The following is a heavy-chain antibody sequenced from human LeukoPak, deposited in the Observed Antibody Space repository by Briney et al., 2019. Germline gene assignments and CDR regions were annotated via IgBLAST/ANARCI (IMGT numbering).Heavy chain of an antibody. J-gene: IGHJ4*02. V-gene: IGHV3-74*01. CDR2: INGDGSST. CDR1: GFTFSSYW. CDR3: ARDGPGYSFDY. D-gene: IGHD5-18*01. Sequence: PGGSLRLSCAASGFTFSSYWMHWVRQAPGKGLVWVSRINGDGSSTFYADSVKGRFTISRDNAKNSLYLQMNTLRPEDTAVYYCARDGPGYSFDYWGQGTLVTVSS.